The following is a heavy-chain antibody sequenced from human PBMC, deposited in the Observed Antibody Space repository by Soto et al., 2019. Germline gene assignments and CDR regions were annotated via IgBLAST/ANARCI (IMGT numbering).Heavy chain of an antibody. Sequence: PGESLKISCKGSGYSFTSYWISWVRQMPGKGLEWMGRIDPSDSYTNYSPSFQGHVTISADKSISTAYLQWSSLKASDTAMYYCATRHSGSGWVFDYWGQGTLVTVSS. CDR1: GYSFTSYW. V-gene: IGHV5-10-1*01. CDR2: IDPSDSYT. CDR3: ATRHSGSGWVFDY. D-gene: IGHD6-19*01. J-gene: IGHJ4*02.